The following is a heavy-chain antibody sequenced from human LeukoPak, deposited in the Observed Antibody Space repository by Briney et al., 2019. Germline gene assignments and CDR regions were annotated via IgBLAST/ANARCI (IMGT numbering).Heavy chain of an antibody. J-gene: IGHJ4*02. CDR3: AKEGIAAAQHFDY. Sequence: PGGSLRLSCAASGFTFSNYAMSWVRQAPGKGLEWVSAISGSDGSTNYADSVKGRFTISRDNSKNTLYLQMNSLRAEDTAVYYCAKEGIAAAQHFDYWGQGTLVTVSS. CDR1: GFTFSNYA. V-gene: IGHV3-23*01. CDR2: ISGSDGST. D-gene: IGHD6-13*01.